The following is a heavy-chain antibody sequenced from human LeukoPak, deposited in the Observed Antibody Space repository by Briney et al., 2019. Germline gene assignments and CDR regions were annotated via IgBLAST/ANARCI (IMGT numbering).Heavy chain of an antibody. D-gene: IGHD3-16*01. V-gene: IGHV3-23*01. CDR3: AKRSRLRLGELLDY. CDR2: MSASDGTT. CDR1: GFTFSSYA. Sequence: GGSLRLSCAASGFTFSSYAMSWVRQAPGKGLEWVSSMSASDGTTYYADSVKGRFTISRDNSKNTLYLQMNSLRAEDTAVYYCAKRSRLRLGELLDYWGQGTLVTVSS. J-gene: IGHJ4*02.